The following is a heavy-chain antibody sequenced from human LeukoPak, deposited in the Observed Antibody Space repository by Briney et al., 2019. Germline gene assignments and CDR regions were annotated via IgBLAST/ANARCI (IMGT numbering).Heavy chain of an antibody. V-gene: IGHV3-23*01. Sequence: PGGSLRLSCAASGFTFSSYAMSWVRQAPGKGLEWVSAISGSGGSTYYADSVKGRFTISRDNSKNTLYLQMNSLRAEDTAVYYCAKDSTMVRGVIRSFDYWGQGTLVTVSS. J-gene: IGHJ4*02. CDR1: GFTFSSYA. CDR2: ISGSGGST. D-gene: IGHD3-10*01. CDR3: AKDSTMVRGVIRSFDY.